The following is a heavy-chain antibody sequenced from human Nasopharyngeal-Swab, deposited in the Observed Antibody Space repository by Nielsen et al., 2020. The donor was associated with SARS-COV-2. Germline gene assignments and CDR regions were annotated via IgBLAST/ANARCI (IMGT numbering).Heavy chain of an antibody. J-gene: IGHJ4*02. CDR2: IKSKTDGGTT. CDR1: GFTFSSYW. V-gene: IGHV3-15*01. CDR3: TTKRSPFDY. Sequence: GESLKISCAASGFTFSSYWMSWVRQAPGKGLEWVGRIKSKTDGGTTDYAAPVKGRFTISRDDSKNTLYLQMNSLKTEDTAVYYCTTKRSPFDYWGQGTLVTVSS.